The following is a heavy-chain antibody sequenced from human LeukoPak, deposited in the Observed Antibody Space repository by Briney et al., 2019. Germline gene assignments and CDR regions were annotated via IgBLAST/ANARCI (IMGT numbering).Heavy chain of an antibody. Sequence: SETLSLTCTVSGGSISSSSYYWGWIRQPPGKGLEWIGSIYYSGSTYYNPSLKSRVTISVDTSKNQFSLKLSSVTAADTAVYYCARGGLVVPAAIIGRIDYWGQGTLVTVSS. D-gene: IGHD2-2*02. CDR3: ARGGLVVPAAIIGRIDY. V-gene: IGHV4-39*01. CDR1: GGSISSSSYY. CDR2: IYYSGST. J-gene: IGHJ4*02.